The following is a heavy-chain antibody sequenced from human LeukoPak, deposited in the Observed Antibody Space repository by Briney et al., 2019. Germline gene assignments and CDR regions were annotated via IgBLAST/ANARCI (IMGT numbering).Heavy chain of an antibody. CDR1: GYTFSGYY. J-gene: IGHJ4*02. D-gene: IGHD2-15*01. CDR3: ARRYCSGGSCLDPNFDY. V-gene: IGHV1-18*04. Sequence: ASVKVSCKASGYTFSGYYMHWVRQAPGQGLEWMGWISAYNGNTNYAQKLQGRVTMTTDTSTSTAYMELRSLRSDDTAVYYCARRYCSGGSCLDPNFDYWGQGTLVTVSS. CDR2: ISAYNGNT.